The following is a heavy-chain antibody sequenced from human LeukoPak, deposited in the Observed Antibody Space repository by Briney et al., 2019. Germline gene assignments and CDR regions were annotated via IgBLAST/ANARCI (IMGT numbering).Heavy chain of an antibody. J-gene: IGHJ4*02. CDR1: GGSISRYY. CDR2: IYTSGST. CDR3: ARGSSLVGVTTGFDY. Sequence: PSETLSLTCTVSGGSISRYYWSWIRHPAGKGLEWIGRIYTSGSTNYNPSLKSRVTISVDSFENQFSLKLSSVTAADTAVYYCARGSSLVGVTTGFDYWGQGTLVTVS. D-gene: IGHD1-26*01. V-gene: IGHV4-4*07.